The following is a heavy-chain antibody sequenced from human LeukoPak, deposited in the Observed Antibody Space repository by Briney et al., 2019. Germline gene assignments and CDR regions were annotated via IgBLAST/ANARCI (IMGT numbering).Heavy chain of an antibody. CDR1: GGSVSSGSYY. D-gene: IGHD4-11*01. J-gene: IGHJ6*02. CDR3: AREGLTTVTAYYYYGMDV. V-gene: IGHV4-61*01. CDR2: IYYSGST. Sequence: SETLSLTCTVSGGSVSSGSYYWSWIRQPPGKGLEWIGYIYYSGSTNYNPSLKSRVTISVDTSKNQFSLKLSSVTAADTAVYYCAREGLTTVTAYYYYGMDVWGQGTMVTVSS.